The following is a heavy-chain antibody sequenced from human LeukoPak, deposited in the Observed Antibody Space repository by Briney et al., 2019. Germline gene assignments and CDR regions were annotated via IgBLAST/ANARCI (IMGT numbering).Heavy chain of an antibody. CDR1: GCTFSSYA. CDR2: IIPIFGTA. J-gene: IGHJ3*02. D-gene: IGHD4-23*01. CDR3: ASIYGGNSGGAFDI. V-gene: IGHV1-69*05. Sequence: SVKVSCKASGCTFSSYAISWVRQAPGQGLEWMGGIIPIFGTANYAQKFQGRVAITTDESTSTAYMELSSLRSEDTAVYYCASIYGGNSGGAFDIWGQGTMVTVSS.